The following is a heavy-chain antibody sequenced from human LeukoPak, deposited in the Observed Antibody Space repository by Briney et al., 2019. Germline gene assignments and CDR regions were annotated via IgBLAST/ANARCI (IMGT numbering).Heavy chain of an antibody. V-gene: IGHV4-34*01. Sequence: SETLSLTCAVYGGSFSDDFWSWIRQPPGKGPEWIGEIDHGGSANYNPSLKSRVTMSVDTSKSQFSLKLNSVTAADTAVYYCARDRRDGYNSFYYFDYWGQGTLVTVSS. CDR1: GGSFSDDF. CDR2: IDHGGSA. CDR3: ARDRRDGYNSFYYFDY. D-gene: IGHD5-24*01. J-gene: IGHJ4*02.